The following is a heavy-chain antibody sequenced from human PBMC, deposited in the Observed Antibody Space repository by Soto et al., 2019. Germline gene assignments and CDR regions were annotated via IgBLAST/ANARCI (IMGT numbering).Heavy chain of an antibody. CDR3: AKGGRYYDSSGYYPYYYYGMAV. J-gene: IGHJ6*02. CDR2: ISGSGDST. CDR1: GFTFSSYA. Sequence: GRSLRLPCAASGFTFSSYAMRRVRRAPGKGLEWVSAISGSGDSTYYADSVKGRFTISRDNSKNTLYLQMNSLRAEDTAVYYCAKGGRYYDSSGYYPYYYYGMAVWGQGTTVTGSS. V-gene: IGHV3-23*01. D-gene: IGHD3-22*01.